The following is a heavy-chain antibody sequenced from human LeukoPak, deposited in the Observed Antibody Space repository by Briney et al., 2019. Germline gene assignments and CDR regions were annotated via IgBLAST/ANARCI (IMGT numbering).Heavy chain of an antibody. Sequence: PSETLSLTCTVSGGSISSYYWSWIRQPAGKGLEWIGRIYTSGSTNYNPSLKSRVTMSVDTSKNQFSLKLSSVTAADTAVYYCARANYDSSGPKKNFDYWGQGTLVTVSS. J-gene: IGHJ4*02. CDR3: ARANYDSSGPKKNFDY. V-gene: IGHV4-4*07. CDR2: IYTSGST. CDR1: GGSISSYY. D-gene: IGHD3-22*01.